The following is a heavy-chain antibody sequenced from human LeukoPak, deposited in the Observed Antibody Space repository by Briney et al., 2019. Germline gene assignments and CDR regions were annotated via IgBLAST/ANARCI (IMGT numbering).Heavy chain of an antibody. V-gene: IGHV1-2*02. Sequence: ASVKVSCKTSGYTSTGYYTHWVRQAPGQGLEWMGWINPNSGDTNYAQKFQGRVTMTRDTSISTAYMELSRLRSDDTAVYYCAKDGGRGFNYGLYYFDHWGQGTLVTVSS. J-gene: IGHJ4*02. CDR3: AKDGGRGFNYGLYYFDH. CDR1: GYTSTGYY. CDR2: INPNSGDT. D-gene: IGHD5-18*01.